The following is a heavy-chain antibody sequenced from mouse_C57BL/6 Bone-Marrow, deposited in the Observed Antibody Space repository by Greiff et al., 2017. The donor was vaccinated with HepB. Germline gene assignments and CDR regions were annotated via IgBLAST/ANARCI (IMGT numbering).Heavy chain of an antibody. CDR2: IDPSDSYT. D-gene: IGHD1-1*01. J-gene: IGHJ1*03. Sequence: QVQLQQPGAELVMPGASVKLSCKASGYTFTSYWMHWVKQRPGQGLEWIGEIDPSDSYTNYNQKFKGKSTLTVDKSSSTAYMQRSSLTSEDSAVYYCARSSTLLPDYYGSSYGYFDVWGTGTTVTVSS. V-gene: IGHV1-69*01. CDR3: ARSSTLLPDYYGSSYGYFDV. CDR1: GYTFTSYW.